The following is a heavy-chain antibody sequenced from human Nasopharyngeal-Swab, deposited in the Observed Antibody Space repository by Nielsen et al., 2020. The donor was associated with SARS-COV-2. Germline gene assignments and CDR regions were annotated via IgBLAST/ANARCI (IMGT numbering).Heavy chain of an antibody. V-gene: IGHV4-59*01. J-gene: IGHJ6*02. CDR2: IYYSGST. CDR3: AGGRDGYTNYYYYGMDV. Sequence: WIRQPPGKGLEWIGYIYYSGSTNYNPSFKSRVTISVDTSKNQFSLKLSSVTAADTAVYYCAGGRDGYTNYYYYGMDVGGQGTTVTVSS. D-gene: IGHD5-24*01.